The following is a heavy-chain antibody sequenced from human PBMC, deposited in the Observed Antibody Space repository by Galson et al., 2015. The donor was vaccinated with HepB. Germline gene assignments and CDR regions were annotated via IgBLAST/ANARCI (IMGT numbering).Heavy chain of an antibody. D-gene: IGHD6-19*01. CDR1: GFIFSDYA. V-gene: IGHV3-23*01. Sequence: SLRLSCAASGFIFSDYAMTWVRQAPGKGLEWVSVISASGGSTNYADSVKGRFTVSRDNSKNTVFLQMNSLRVDDTALYYCAKWGLRSGWYDDYWGQRALVIVSS. CDR2: ISASGGST. J-gene: IGHJ4*02. CDR3: AKWGLRSGWYDDY.